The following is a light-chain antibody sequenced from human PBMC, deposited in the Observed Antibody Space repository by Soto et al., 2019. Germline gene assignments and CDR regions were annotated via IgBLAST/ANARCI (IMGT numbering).Light chain of an antibody. CDR1: QSVSSY. J-gene: IGKJ4*01. V-gene: IGKV3-11*01. CDR3: QQYGRSPLT. Sequence: EIVLSQSPSTLSLSPGERASLSCRASQSVSSYLAWYQQKPGQAPRLLIYDASNRATGIPARFSGSGSGTDFTLTISRLEPEDIAVYHCQQYGRSPLTFGGGTKVDIK. CDR2: DAS.